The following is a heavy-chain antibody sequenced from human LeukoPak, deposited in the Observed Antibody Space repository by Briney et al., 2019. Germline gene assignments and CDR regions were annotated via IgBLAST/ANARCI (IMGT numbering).Heavy chain of an antibody. CDR2: INTSGGST. J-gene: IGHJ1*01. V-gene: IGHV3-23*01. Sequence: PGGSLRLSCAASAFTFSSCAMMWVLQAPGKGLEWVSSINTSGGSTYYADSVKGRFTISRDNSKNTLYLQMNSLRTEDTAIYYWAKDTRASASDAEYNQNWGQGTLVTVSS. CDR1: AFTFSSCA. CDR3: AKDTRASASDAEYNQN. D-gene: IGHD3-16*01.